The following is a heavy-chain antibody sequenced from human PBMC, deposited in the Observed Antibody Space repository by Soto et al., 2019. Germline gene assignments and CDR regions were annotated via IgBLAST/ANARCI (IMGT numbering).Heavy chain of an antibody. V-gene: IGHV4-31*03. CDR3: ARDLTYGAAHAFDI. Sequence: QVQLQESGPGLEKPSQTLSLTCTVSGGSISSGGYYWSWIRQHPGKGLEWIGYIYYSGSTYYNPSLKSRVTISVDTSKNQFFLKLSSVTAADTAVYYCARDLTYGAAHAFDIWGQGTMVTVSS. CDR1: GGSISSGGYY. CDR2: IYYSGST. D-gene: IGHD4-17*01. J-gene: IGHJ3*02.